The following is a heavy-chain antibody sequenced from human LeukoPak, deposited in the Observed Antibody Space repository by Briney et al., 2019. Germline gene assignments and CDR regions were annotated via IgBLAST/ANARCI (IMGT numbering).Heavy chain of an antibody. CDR2: IYYSGST. Sequence: SETLSLTCTVSGGSISSSSYYWGWIRQPPGKGLEWIGSIYYSGSTYYNPSLKSRVTISVDTSKNQFSLKLSSVTAADTAAYYCARVGTMIRHWFDPWGQGTLVTVSS. CDR1: GGSISSSSYY. J-gene: IGHJ5*02. V-gene: IGHV4-39*07. CDR3: ARVGTMIRHWFDP. D-gene: IGHD3-22*01.